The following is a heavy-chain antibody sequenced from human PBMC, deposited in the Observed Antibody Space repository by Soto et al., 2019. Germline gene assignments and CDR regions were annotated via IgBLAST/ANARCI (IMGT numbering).Heavy chain of an antibody. D-gene: IGHD5-12*01. CDR3: VRGNTGYGNFDS. Sequence: EVQLVESGGGLVQPGGSLRLSCAASGFSFSGFWMHWVRQAPGKGLVWVSRMFTDVSTTYYADSVKGRFTISRDNAKRTRYLQMNSLRDEDTAVYYCVRGNTGYGNFDSWGQGNLVTVSS. J-gene: IGHJ4*02. V-gene: IGHV3-74*01. CDR1: GFSFSGFW. CDR2: MFTDVSTT.